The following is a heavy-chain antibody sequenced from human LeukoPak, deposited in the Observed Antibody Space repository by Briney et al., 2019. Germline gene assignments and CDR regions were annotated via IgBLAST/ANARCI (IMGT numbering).Heavy chain of an antibody. CDR1: GFTFSSYA. D-gene: IGHD6-19*01. CDR2: ISGSGGST. J-gene: IGHJ4*02. Sequence: GGSLRLSCAASGFTFSSYAMSWIRQAPGKGLEWVSAISGSGGSTYYADSVKGRFTISRDNSKNALYLQMNSLRAEDTAVYYCAKGGGWYLFSDDYWGQGTLVTVSS. V-gene: IGHV3-23*01. CDR3: AKGGGWYLFSDDY.